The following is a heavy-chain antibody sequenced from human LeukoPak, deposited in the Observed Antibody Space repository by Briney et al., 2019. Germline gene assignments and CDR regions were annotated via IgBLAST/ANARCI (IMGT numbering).Heavy chain of an antibody. CDR1: GYSFSSFG. J-gene: IGHJ5*02. Sequence: ASVKVSCKASGYSFSSFGITWVRQAPGQGLEWMGWISAYTGNTEYAQKVQGRVTLTTDTSTNTAYMELGSLMSDDTAVYYCARYRLSDSPINWFDPWGQGTLVTVSS. CDR3: ARYRLSDSPINWFDP. CDR2: ISAYTGNT. V-gene: IGHV1-18*01. D-gene: IGHD3-22*01.